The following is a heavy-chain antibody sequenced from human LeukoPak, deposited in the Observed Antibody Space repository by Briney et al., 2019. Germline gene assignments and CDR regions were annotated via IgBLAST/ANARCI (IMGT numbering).Heavy chain of an antibody. CDR2: ISSSSSYI. J-gene: IGHJ4*02. D-gene: IGHD3-3*01. Sequence: GGSLRLSCAASGFTFSSYSMNWVRQAPGKGLEWVSSISSSSSYIYYADSVKGRFTISRDNAKNSLYLQMNSLRAEDTAVYYCVTNYDFWSGYYEYWGQGTLVTVSS. CDR1: GFTFSSYS. CDR3: VTNYDFWSGYYEY. V-gene: IGHV3-21*01.